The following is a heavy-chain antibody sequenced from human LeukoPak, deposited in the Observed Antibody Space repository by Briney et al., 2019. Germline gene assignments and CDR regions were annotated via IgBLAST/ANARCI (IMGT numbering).Heavy chain of an antibody. J-gene: IGHJ4*02. CDR3: ARNGEYSTSRYFDY. CDR2: IYTSGST. Sequence: SQTLSLTCTVSGGSISSGGYYWSWIRQPAGKGLEWIGRIYTSGSTNYRPSLKSRVTISIDTSKNQFSLKLSSVTAADTAVYYCARNGEYSTSRYFDYWGQGTLVIVSS. CDR1: GGSISSGGYY. D-gene: IGHD6-6*01. V-gene: IGHV4-61*02.